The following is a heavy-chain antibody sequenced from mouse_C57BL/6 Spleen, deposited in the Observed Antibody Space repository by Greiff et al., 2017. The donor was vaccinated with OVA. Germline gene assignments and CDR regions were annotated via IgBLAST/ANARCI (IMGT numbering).Heavy chain of an antibody. Sequence: VQLQQSGTVLARPGASVKMSCKTSGYTFTSYWMHWVKQRPGQGLEWIGAIYPGNSDTSYNQKFKGKAKLTAVTSASTAYMELSSLTNEDSAVYYGTRGGNYDYDVGDAMDYWGQGTSVTVSS. J-gene: IGHJ4*01. D-gene: IGHD2-4*01. V-gene: IGHV1-5*01. CDR1: GYTFTSYW. CDR2: IYPGNSDT. CDR3: TRGGNYDYDVGDAMDY.